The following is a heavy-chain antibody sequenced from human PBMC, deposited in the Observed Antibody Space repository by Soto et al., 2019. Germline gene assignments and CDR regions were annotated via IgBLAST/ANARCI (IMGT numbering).Heavy chain of an antibody. CDR3: AREKVRGYYDSSGFNWFDP. CDR1: GGTFSSYA. Sequence: ASVKVSCKASGGTFSSYAISWVRQAPGQGLEWMGGIIPIFGTANYAQKFQARVTITEDESTSTAYMELSSLRSEDTGVYYCAREKVRGYYDSSGFNWFDPWGQGTLVTVSS. J-gene: IGHJ5*02. CDR2: IIPIFGTA. D-gene: IGHD3-22*01. V-gene: IGHV1-69*13.